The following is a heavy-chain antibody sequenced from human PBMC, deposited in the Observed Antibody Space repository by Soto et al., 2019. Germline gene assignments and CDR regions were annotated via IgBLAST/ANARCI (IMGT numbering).Heavy chain of an antibody. D-gene: IGHD2-15*01. CDR3: ASRRTPLAY. V-gene: IGHV1-18*01. CDR1: GYTFTNFG. Sequence: EASVKVSCKASGYTFTNFGISWVRQAPGQGLEWMGWISAYNGNTNYAQKFQGRVTMTTDTSTSTAYMEVRSLRFDDTAVYYCASRRTPLAYWGQGTLVTVSS. CDR2: ISAYNGNT. J-gene: IGHJ4*02.